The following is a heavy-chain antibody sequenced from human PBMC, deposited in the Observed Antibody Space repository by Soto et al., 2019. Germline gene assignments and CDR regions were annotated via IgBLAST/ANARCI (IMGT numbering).Heavy chain of an antibody. J-gene: IGHJ6*02. V-gene: IGHV1-8*01. D-gene: IGHD4-4*01. Sequence: QVQMVQSGAEVKKPGASVKVSCKASGYTFPSYDINWVRQATGQGLEWMGWMNPNSGKTGYAQKSQGRVTMTRNTSINPAYMELSSLRSDDTALYYCAKRNATAYGLDVWGQGTTVTVSS. CDR3: AKRNATAYGLDV. CDR2: MNPNSGKT. CDR1: GYTFPSYD.